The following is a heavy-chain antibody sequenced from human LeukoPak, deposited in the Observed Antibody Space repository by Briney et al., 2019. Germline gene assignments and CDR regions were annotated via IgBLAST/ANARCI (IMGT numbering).Heavy chain of an antibody. V-gene: IGHV3-64*01. J-gene: IGHJ4*02. CDR2: ISSNGGST. Sequence: GGSLRLSCAASGFTFSSYAMHWVPQAPGKGLEYVSAISSNGGSTYYANSVKGRFTISRDNSKNTLYLQMGSLRAEDMAVYHCARGGQHYYDSSGYYYVWGQGTLVTVSS. D-gene: IGHD3-22*01. CDR1: GFTFSSYA. CDR3: ARGGQHYYDSSGYYYV.